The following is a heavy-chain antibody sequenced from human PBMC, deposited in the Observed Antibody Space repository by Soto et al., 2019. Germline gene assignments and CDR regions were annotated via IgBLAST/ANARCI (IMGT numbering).Heavy chain of an antibody. D-gene: IGHD6-13*01. J-gene: IGHJ4*02. CDR3: ARSPRSSPYFDY. CDR2: TYPGDHET. CDR1: GYTFSNFW. Sequence: GESLKISCQCSGYTFSNFWIGWVRQLPGKGLEWMGITYPGDHETRYSPSFHGKVTLSADKSINTAYLQWNSLEASDTAFYFCARSPRSSPYFDYWGQGALVTVSS. V-gene: IGHV5-51*01.